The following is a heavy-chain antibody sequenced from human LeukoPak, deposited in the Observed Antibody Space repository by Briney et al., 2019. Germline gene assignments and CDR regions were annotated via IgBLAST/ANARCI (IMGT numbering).Heavy chain of an antibody. CDR3: ASRDGYNSLNY. D-gene: IGHD5-12*01. V-gene: IGHV4-34*01. Sequence: SETLSLTCAVYGGSFSGYYWSWIRQPPGKGLEWIGEINHSGSTNYNPSLRSRVTISVDTSKNQFSLKLSSVTAADTAVYYCASRDGYNSLNYWGQGTLVTVSS. CDR2: INHSGST. CDR1: GGSFSGYY. J-gene: IGHJ4*02.